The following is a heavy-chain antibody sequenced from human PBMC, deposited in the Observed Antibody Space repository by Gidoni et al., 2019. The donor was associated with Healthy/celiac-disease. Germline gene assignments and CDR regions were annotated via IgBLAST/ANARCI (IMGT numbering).Heavy chain of an antibody. CDR2: IHYSGST. CDR1: GGSVRSGNYC. D-gene: IGHD5-18*01. V-gene: IGHV4-61*01. CDR3: ARGRDKAMVYYYSYYMDV. J-gene: IGHJ6*03. Sequence: QVQLQESGPGLVKPSETLSLTCTVSGGSVRSGNYCWSWIRQPPGKGLEWIGNIHYSGSTNYNPSLKSRVTISVDTSKNQFSLKLSSVTAADTAVYYCARGRDKAMVYYYSYYMDVWGKGTTVPVSS.